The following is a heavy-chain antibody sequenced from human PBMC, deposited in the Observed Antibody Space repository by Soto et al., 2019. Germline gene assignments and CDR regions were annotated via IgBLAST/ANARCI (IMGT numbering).Heavy chain of an antibody. CDR3: ARDFGYCSGGSCFGDAFDI. D-gene: IGHD2-15*01. Sequence: GASVKVSCKASGHTFTSYGISWVRQAPGQGLEWMGWISAYNGNTNYAQKLQGRVTMTTDTSTSTACMELRSLRSDDTAVYYCARDFGYCSGGSCFGDAFDIWGQGTMVTVSS. V-gene: IGHV1-18*04. CDR2: ISAYNGNT. CDR1: GHTFTSYG. J-gene: IGHJ3*02.